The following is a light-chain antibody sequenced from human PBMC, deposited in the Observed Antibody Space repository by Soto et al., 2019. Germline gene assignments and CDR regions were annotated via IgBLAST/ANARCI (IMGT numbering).Light chain of an antibody. CDR2: AAS. CDR1: QSISNY. J-gene: IGKJ5*01. V-gene: IGKV1-17*01. Sequence: DIQMTQSPSSLSASVGDRVTITCRASQSISNYLNWYQQRPGRAPKVLLFAASSLQSGVPSRFSGSGSGTEFTLTISSLQPEDFATYYCQQLNSYPITFGQGTRLEIK. CDR3: QQLNSYPIT.